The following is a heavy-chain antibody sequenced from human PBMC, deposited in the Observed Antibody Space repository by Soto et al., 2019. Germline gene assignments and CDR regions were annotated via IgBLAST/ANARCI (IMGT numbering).Heavy chain of an antibody. V-gene: IGHV3-30*03. CDR2: ISYDGSNK. D-gene: IGHD3-10*02. J-gene: IGHJ2*01. CDR3: VFFFQAEDGIRDVRSVSAFLLNRSSDL. Sequence: KGLECVAVISYDGSNKYYADSVKGRFTISRDNFKNTLYLQMNSLRAEDTAVYYCVFFFQAEDGIRDVRSVSAFLLNRSSDL.